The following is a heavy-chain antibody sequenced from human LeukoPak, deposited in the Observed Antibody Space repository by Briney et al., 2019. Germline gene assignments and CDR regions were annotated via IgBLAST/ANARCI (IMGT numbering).Heavy chain of an antibody. D-gene: IGHD6-13*01. CDR3: ARLRIAAARVDP. Sequence: PSETLSLTCTVSGGSISSSSYYWGWIRQPPGKGLEWIGSIYYSGSTYYNPSLKSRVTISVDTSKNQFSLKLSSVTAADTAVYYCARLRIAAARVDPWGQGTLVTVSS. CDR2: IYYSGST. J-gene: IGHJ5*02. V-gene: IGHV4-39*01. CDR1: GGSISSSSYY.